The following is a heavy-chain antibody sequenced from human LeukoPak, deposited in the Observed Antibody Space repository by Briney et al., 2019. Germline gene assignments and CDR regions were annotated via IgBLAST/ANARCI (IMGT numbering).Heavy chain of an antibody. CDR3: AKDWAGSDKRYYFDY. CDR2: LSGSGGST. J-gene: IGHJ4*02. Sequence: GGSLRLSCAASGFTFSSYAMTWVRQAPGKGLEWVSALSGSGGSTYYAGSVKGRFTISRDNSQNTLYLQMNSLRAEDTAVYYCAKDWAGSDKRYYFDYWGQGTLVTVSS. CDR1: GFTFSSYA. V-gene: IGHV3-23*01. D-gene: IGHD5-24*01.